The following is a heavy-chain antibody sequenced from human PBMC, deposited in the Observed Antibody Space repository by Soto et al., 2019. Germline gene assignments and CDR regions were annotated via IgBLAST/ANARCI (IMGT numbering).Heavy chain of an antibody. V-gene: IGHV1-69*01. D-gene: IGHD1-26*01. CDR2: IVPSFGAP. CDR1: GGTFSSYA. J-gene: IGHJ4*02. Sequence: QVQLVQSGAEVKKTGSSVKVSCKTSGGTFSSYAVSWVRQAPGQGLEWMGGIVPSFGAPNHAQKFQGRLTITADESTSTVYMELNSLRSEDTAVYYCTRGVGPGFVWGQGTQVTVSS. CDR3: TRGVGPGFV.